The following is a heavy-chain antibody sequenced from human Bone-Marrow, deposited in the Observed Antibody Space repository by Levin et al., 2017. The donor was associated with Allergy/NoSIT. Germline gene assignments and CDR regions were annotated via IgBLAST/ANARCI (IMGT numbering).Heavy chain of an antibody. J-gene: IGHJ5*02. CDR1: GYSISSGYY. CDR2: IYHSGST. Sequence: SQTLSLTCAVSGYSISSGYYWGWIRQPPGKGLEWIGSIYHSGSTYYNPSLKSRVTISVDTSKNQFSLKLSSVTAADTAVYYCARDFIQWELLRGEGRWFDPWGQGTLVTVSS. D-gene: IGHD1-26*01. V-gene: IGHV4-38-2*02. CDR3: ARDFIQWELLRGEGRWFDP.